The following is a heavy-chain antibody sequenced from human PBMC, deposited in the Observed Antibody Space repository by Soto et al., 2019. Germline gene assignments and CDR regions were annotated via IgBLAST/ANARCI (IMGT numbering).Heavy chain of an antibody. Sequence: QVQLVESGGGVVQPGRSLRLSCAASGFIFSSYGMHWVRQAPGKGLEWVAVISYEGSHTYYADSVKGRFTITRDNYKNTLYLQTNSLRPEDSAVYYCAKEVHWGGGSCSWSEGFDYWGQGTLLTVSS. J-gene: IGHJ4*02. CDR2: ISYEGSHT. CDR3: AKEVHWGGGSCSWSEGFDY. V-gene: IGHV3-30*18. D-gene: IGHD2-15*01. CDR1: GFIFSSYG.